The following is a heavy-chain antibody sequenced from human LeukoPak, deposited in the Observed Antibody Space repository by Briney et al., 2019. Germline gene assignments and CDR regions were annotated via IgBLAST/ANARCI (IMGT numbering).Heavy chain of an antibody. Sequence: GGSLRLSCAASGFTFSSYGMSWVRQAPGKGLEWVSAISGSGDSTNYADSVKGRFTISRDNSKNTLYLQMNSLRAEDTAVYYCAKEGTKYCGGDCYFFDYWGQGTLVTVSS. D-gene: IGHD2-21*02. J-gene: IGHJ4*02. CDR3: AKEGTKYCGGDCYFFDY. V-gene: IGHV3-23*01. CDR1: GFTFSSYG. CDR2: ISGSGDST.